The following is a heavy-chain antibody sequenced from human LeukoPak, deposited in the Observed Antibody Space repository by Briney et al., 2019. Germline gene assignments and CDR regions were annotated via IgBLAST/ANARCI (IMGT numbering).Heavy chain of an antibody. Sequence: GGSLRLSCAASGFTVSSNYMSWVRQAPGKGLEWVSSISSSSSYIYYADSVKGRFTISRDNAKNSLYLQMNSLRAEDTAVYYCARDLAYCGGDCYPLPFDYWGQGTLVTVSS. CDR2: ISSSSSYI. CDR3: ARDLAYCGGDCYPLPFDY. J-gene: IGHJ4*02. V-gene: IGHV3-21*01. D-gene: IGHD2-21*02. CDR1: GFTVSSNY.